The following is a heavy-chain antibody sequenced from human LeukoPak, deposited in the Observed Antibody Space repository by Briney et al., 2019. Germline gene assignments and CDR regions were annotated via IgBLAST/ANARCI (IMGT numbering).Heavy chain of an antibody. J-gene: IGHJ2*01. Sequence: PGGALRLSFAASGFTVSCNYMSWGRPAPGEGLEGVSVIYSGGSTYYADSVKGRFTISRDNSKNTLYLQMNSLRAEDTAVYYCARGGSGWNLNWYFDLWGRGTLVTVSS. CDR2: IYSGGST. CDR1: GFTVSCNY. CDR3: ARGGSGWNLNWYFDL. V-gene: IGHV3-53*01. D-gene: IGHD6-19*01.